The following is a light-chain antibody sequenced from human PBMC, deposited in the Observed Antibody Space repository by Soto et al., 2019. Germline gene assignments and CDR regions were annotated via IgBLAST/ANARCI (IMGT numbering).Light chain of an antibody. J-gene: IGLJ2*01. Sequence: QSALTQPASISGSPEQSITISCTGTNSDVGGYNYVSWYQQYPGKAPKLMIYDVDNRPSGVSYRFSGSKSGKTASLTISGLQAEDEADYYCSSYTTSSTVVFGGGTQLTVL. CDR2: DVD. CDR3: SSYTTSSTVV. CDR1: NSDVGGYNY. V-gene: IGLV2-14*01.